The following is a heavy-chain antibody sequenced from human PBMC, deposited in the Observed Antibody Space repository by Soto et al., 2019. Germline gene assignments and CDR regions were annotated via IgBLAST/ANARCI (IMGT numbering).Heavy chain of an antibody. Sequence: GGSLRLSCAASGFTFSTYGMYWVRQAPGKGLEWVTVISYDGSNKYYADSVKGRFTISRDNSKNTLYLRMDSLRAEDTAVYYCAKPIVATTTYYSYGMDVWGQGTTVTVSS. D-gene: IGHD5-12*01. J-gene: IGHJ6*02. CDR2: ISYDGSNK. CDR3: AKPIVATTTYYSYGMDV. CDR1: GFTFSTYG. V-gene: IGHV3-30*18.